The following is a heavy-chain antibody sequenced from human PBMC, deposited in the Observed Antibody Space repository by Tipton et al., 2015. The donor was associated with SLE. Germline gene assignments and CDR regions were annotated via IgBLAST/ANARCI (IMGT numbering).Heavy chain of an antibody. Sequence: SLRLSCAASGFRFSSYAVHWVRQAPGKGLEWLTLISYDGSNKYYADSVKGRFTISRDNAKNSLYLQMSSLRAEDTAVYYCARDLFGISDYNWGSAYWGQGTLVTVSS. CDR3: ARDLFGISDYNWGSAY. D-gene: IGHD7-27*01. CDR2: ISYDGSNK. CDR1: GFRFSSYA. J-gene: IGHJ4*02. V-gene: IGHV3-30*04.